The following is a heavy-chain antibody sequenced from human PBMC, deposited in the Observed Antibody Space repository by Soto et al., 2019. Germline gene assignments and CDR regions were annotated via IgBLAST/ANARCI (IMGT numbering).Heavy chain of an antibody. CDR3: AREDYDFWSGSRAGGDWFDP. J-gene: IGHJ5*02. V-gene: IGHV3-33*01. Sequence: QVQLVESGGGVVQPGRSLRLSCAASGFTFSSYGMHWVRQAPGKGLEWVAVIWYDGSNKYYADSVKGRFTISRDNSKNTLYLQMNSLRAEDTAVYYCAREDYDFWSGSRAGGDWFDPWGQGTLVTVSS. CDR2: IWYDGSNK. D-gene: IGHD3-3*01. CDR1: GFTFSSYG.